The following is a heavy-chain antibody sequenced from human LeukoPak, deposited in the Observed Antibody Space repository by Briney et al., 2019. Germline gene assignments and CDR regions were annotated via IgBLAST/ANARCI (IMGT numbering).Heavy chain of an antibody. D-gene: IGHD2-15*01. J-gene: IGHJ6*02. CDR3: ASRGYSPNYYYYGMDV. Sequence: SVNVSCKASGGTFSSYAISWVRQAPGQGLEWMGGIIPIFGTANYAQKFQGRVTITADESTSTAYMELSSLRSEDTAVYYCASRGYSPNYYYYGMDVWGQGTTVTVSS. V-gene: IGHV1-69*01. CDR2: IIPIFGTA. CDR1: GGTFSSYA.